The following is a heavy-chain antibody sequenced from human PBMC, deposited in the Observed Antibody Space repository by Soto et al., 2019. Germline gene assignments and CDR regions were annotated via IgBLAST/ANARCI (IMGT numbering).Heavy chain of an antibody. CDR1: GFTFSSYG. D-gene: IGHD2-2*01. CDR3: AKDSTSSEIDY. CDR2: ISYDGSNK. V-gene: IGHV3-30*18. Sequence: QVQLVESGGGVVQPGRSLRLSCAASGFTFSSYGMHWVRQAPGKGLEWVAVISYDGSNKYYADSVKGRFTISRDNSKNTLYLKMNSLRAEDTAVYYCAKDSTSSEIDYWGQGTLVTVSS. J-gene: IGHJ4*02.